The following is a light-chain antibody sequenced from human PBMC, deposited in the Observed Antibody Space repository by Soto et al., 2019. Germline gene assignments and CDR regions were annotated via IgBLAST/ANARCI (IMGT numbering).Light chain of an antibody. Sequence: DIQMTQSPSTLSASVGDRVTITCRASQSISSWLAWYQQKPGKAPKLLVYGASTLQSGVPSRFGGSGSGTEFTLTISSLHPDDFATYYCQQYDTYSPFTFGQGTKLEIK. V-gene: IGKV1-5*01. CDR3: QQYDTYSPFT. J-gene: IGKJ2*01. CDR2: GAS. CDR1: QSISSW.